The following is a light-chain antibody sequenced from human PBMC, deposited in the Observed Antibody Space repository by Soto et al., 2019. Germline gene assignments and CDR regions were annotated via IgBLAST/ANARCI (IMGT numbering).Light chain of an antibody. Sequence: DIQLTQSPSSVSASVGDRVTITCRASQAIGTWLAWYQQKPGKAPKLLIYVASILQSEGPSRFRGAGSWTDFNLTITSLQPEDFAAYHCQQADSFPFTFGPGTKVDFK. CDR1: QAIGTW. CDR3: QQADSFPFT. CDR2: VAS. J-gene: IGKJ3*01. V-gene: IGKV1-12*01.